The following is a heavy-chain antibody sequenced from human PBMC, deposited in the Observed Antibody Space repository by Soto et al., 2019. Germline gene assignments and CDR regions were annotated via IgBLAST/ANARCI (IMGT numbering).Heavy chain of an antibody. J-gene: IGHJ6*02. Sequence: QVQLVESGGGVVQPGRSLRLSCAASGFTFSSYAMHWVRQAPGKGLEWVAVISYDGSNKYYADSVKGRFTISRDNSKNTLYLQMYSLRAEDTAVYYCAREGCDGGSCYTLVGLRYGMDVWGQGTTVTVSS. CDR2: ISYDGSNK. V-gene: IGHV3-30-3*01. D-gene: IGHD2-15*01. CDR3: AREGCDGGSCYTLVGLRYGMDV. CDR1: GFTFSSYA.